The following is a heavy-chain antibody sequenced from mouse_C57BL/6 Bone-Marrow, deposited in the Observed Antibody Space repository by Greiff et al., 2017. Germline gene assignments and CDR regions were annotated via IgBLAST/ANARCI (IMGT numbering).Heavy chain of an antibody. V-gene: IGHV1-55*01. J-gene: IGHJ4*01. Sequence: VQLQQPGAELVKPGASVKMSCKASGYTFTSYWITWVKPRPGQGLEWIGDIYPGSGSTNYNEKFKSKATLTVDTSSSTAYMQLSSLTSEDSAVYYCAREGVVADYYAMDYWGQGTSVTGSS. CDR2: IYPGSGST. CDR1: GYTFTSYW. D-gene: IGHD1-1*01. CDR3: AREGVVADYYAMDY.